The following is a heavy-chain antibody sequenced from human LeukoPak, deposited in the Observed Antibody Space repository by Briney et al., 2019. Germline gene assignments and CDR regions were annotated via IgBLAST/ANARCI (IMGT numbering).Heavy chain of an antibody. Sequence: SETLSLTCAVYGGAFSGYFWTWIRQPPGKGLEWIGEINHSGSTSYNPSLKSRVTISVDTSKNQFSLKLTSVTAADTAVYYCARRSKDSSGYYYFDYWGQGTLVTVSS. V-gene: IGHV4-34*01. CDR1: GGAFSGYF. D-gene: IGHD3-22*01. CDR2: INHSGST. CDR3: ARRSKDSSGYYYFDY. J-gene: IGHJ4*02.